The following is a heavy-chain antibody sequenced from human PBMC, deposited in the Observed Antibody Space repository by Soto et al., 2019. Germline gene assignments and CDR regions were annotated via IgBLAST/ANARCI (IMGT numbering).Heavy chain of an antibody. Sequence: GGSLRLSCAASGFTFSSYAMSWVRQAPGKGLEWVSAISGSGGSTYYADSVKGRFTISRDNSKNTLYLQMNSLRAEDTAVYYCARDPSHKRGYSYGESPYYYGMDVWGQGTTVTVSS. CDR1: GFTFSSYA. J-gene: IGHJ6*02. V-gene: IGHV3-23*01. D-gene: IGHD5-18*01. CDR3: ARDPSHKRGYSYGESPYYYGMDV. CDR2: ISGSGGST.